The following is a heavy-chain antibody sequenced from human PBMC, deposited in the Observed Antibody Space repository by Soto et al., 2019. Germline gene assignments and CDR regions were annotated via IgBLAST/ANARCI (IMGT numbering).Heavy chain of an antibody. V-gene: IGHV3-33*01. Sequence: GGSLRLSCAASGFTFSSYGVHWVRQAPGKGLEWVAVIWYDGSNKYYADSVKGRFTISRDNSKNTLYLQMNSLRAEDTAVYYCARDSYDSSGYLAGFDYWGQGTLVTVSS. D-gene: IGHD3-22*01. CDR1: GFTFSSYG. J-gene: IGHJ4*02. CDR3: ARDSYDSSGYLAGFDY. CDR2: IWYDGSNK.